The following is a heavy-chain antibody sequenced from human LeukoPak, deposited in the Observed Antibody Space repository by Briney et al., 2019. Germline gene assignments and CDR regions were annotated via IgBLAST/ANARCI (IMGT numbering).Heavy chain of an antibody. Sequence: ASVRVSCKASGYTFTGYYMHWVRQAPGQGLEWMGWIIPMFGTANYAQKFQGRVTITADESTSTAYMELSSLRSEDTAVYYCARSPSGYSGYDPVYYWGQGTLVTVSS. CDR3: ARSPSGYSGYDPVYY. CDR1: GYTFTGYY. D-gene: IGHD5-12*01. J-gene: IGHJ4*02. V-gene: IGHV1-69*13. CDR2: IIPMFGTA.